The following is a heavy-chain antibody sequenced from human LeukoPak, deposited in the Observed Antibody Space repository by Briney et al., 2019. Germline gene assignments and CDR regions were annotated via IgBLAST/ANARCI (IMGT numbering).Heavy chain of an antibody. CDR1: GFTFSNYA. CDR2: ISGSGGST. D-gene: IGHD5-12*01. CDR3: AKDTRYSGYGSYYFDY. V-gene: IGHV3-23*01. Sequence: GGSLRLSCAASGFTFSNYAMSWVRQAPGKGLEWVSAISGSGGSTYYADSVKGRFTISRDNSKNTLYLQMNSLRAEDTAVYYCAKDTRYSGYGSYYFDYWGQGTLVTVSS. J-gene: IGHJ4*02.